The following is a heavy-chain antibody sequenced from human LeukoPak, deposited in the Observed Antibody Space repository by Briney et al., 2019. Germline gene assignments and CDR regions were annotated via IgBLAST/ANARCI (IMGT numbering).Heavy chain of an antibody. CDR1: GFTFSSYS. Sequence: GGSLRLSCAASGFTFSSYSMNWVRQAPGKGLEWVSSISSGSSYIYYADSVKGRFTISRDNAKNSLYLQMNSLRAEDTAVYYCARDKTRVFDYWGQGTLVTVSS. V-gene: IGHV3-21*01. J-gene: IGHJ4*02. CDR2: ISSGSSYI. CDR3: ARDKTRVFDY.